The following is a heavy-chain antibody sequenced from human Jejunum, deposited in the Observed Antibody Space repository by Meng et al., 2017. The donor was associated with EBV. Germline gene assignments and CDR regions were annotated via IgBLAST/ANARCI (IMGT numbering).Heavy chain of an antibody. CDR2: ITPGNGET. Sequence: LLVTYGAAGRSSGAPVKPSSKAFGYTFTNFPVHWVRRARGPRPEWMGCITPGNGETEFSQKFQGRVTITRDTSATTAYMELTSLRSEDTAVYYCASRPGFNIGPFDYWGQGTLVTVSS. D-gene: IGHD3/OR15-3a*01. V-gene: IGHV1-3*01. J-gene: IGHJ4*02. CDR3: ASRPGFNIGPFDY. CDR1: GYTFTNFP.